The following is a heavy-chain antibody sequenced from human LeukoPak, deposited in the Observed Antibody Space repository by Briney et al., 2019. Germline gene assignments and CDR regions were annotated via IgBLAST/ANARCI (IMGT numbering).Heavy chain of an antibody. J-gene: IGHJ4*02. CDR1: GFTFSSYR. D-gene: IGHD2-15*01. V-gene: IGHV3-7*01. CDR3: ARGSSWSFVY. Sequence: PGGSLRLSCAASGFTFSSYRMTWVRQAPGKGLEWVASIKPDGSEKYYVDSVKGRFTISRDNAKNSLYLQMNSLRAEDTAVYYCARGSSWSFVYWGQGTLVTVSS. CDR2: IKPDGSEK.